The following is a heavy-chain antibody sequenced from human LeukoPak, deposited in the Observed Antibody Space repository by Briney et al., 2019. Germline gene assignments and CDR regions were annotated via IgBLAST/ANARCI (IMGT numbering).Heavy chain of an antibody. CDR3: AKDNLYYYDSSGSPSDY. V-gene: IGHV3-23*01. CDR2: ISGSGGST. D-gene: IGHD3-22*01. Sequence: GGSLSLSCAASGFTFSSYAMSWVRQAPGKGLEWVSAISGSGGSTYYADSVKGRFTISRDNSKNTLYLQMNSLRAEDTAVYYGAKDNLYYYDSSGSPSDYWGQGTLVTVSS. CDR1: GFTFSSYA. J-gene: IGHJ4*02.